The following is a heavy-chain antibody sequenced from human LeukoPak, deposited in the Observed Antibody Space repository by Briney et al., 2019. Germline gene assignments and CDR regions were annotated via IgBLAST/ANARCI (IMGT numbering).Heavy chain of an antibody. J-gene: IGHJ4*02. Sequence: GASVKVSCKASGYTFTGYYMHWVRQAPGQGLKWMGWTNPNSGGTNYAQKFQDRVTMIRDTSTSTAYTELSSLSHDDLAVYYLAKVRSSSPGDYWGQGTLVTVSS. CDR2: TNPNSGGT. CDR3: AKVRSSSPGDY. D-gene: IGHD6-13*01. V-gene: IGHV1-2*02. CDR1: GYTFTGYY.